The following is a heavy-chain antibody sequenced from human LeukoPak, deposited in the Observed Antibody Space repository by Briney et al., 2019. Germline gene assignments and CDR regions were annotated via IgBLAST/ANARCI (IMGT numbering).Heavy chain of an antibody. D-gene: IGHD1-1*01. CDR3: ARGVYWSLDY. CDR1: GFIFNTNG. CDR2: IAGGDEGT. Sequence: AGSLRLSCAISGFIFNTNGMNWVRQSPGKGLEWLATIAGGDEGTYYADSVKGRFAISRDNSKNTVFLHMNSLRVEDTAVYYCARGVYWSLDYWGQGTPVTVSS. J-gene: IGHJ4*02. V-gene: IGHV3-23*01.